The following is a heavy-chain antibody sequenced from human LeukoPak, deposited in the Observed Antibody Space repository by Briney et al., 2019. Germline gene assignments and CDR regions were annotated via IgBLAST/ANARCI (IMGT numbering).Heavy chain of an antibody. CDR2: INPNSGGT. CDR3: ARDLEDSSGWYPIDY. J-gene: IGHJ4*02. D-gene: IGHD6-19*01. Sequence: ASVKVSCKASGYTFTGYYMRWVRQAPGQGLEWMGWINPNSGGTNYAQKFQGRVTMTRDTSISTAYMELSRLRSDDTAVYYCARDLEDSSGWYPIDYWGQGTLVTVSS. V-gene: IGHV1-2*02. CDR1: GYTFTGYY.